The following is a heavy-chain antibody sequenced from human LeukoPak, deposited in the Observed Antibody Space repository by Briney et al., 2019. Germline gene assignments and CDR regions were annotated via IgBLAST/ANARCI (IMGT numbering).Heavy chain of an antibody. D-gene: IGHD3-10*01. CDR1: GFTFSNAW. V-gene: IGHV3-15*01. CDR2: IKSKTDGGTT. Sequence: GGSLRLSCAASGFTFSNAWMSWVRQAPGKGLEWVGRIKSKTDGGTTDYAAPVKGRFTISRDNAKNSLYLQMNSLRADDTAVYYCARFAAGGSYYYYMDVWGKGTTVTVSS. J-gene: IGHJ6*03. CDR3: ARFAAGGSYYYYMDV.